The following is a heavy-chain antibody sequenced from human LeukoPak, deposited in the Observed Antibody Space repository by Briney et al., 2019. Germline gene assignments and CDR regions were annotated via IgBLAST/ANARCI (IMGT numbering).Heavy chain of an antibody. CDR3: ARDPTRGDLSVY. V-gene: IGHV1-2*02. CDR1: GYTFTGYY. Sequence: ASVKVSCKASGYTFTGYYMHWVRQVPGQGLEWMGWINSNSGDTNYAQKFQGRVTMNRDTCISTAYMELRRLRSDDTAVYYCARDPTRGDLSVYWGQGTLVTVSS. J-gene: IGHJ4*02. D-gene: IGHD7-27*01. CDR2: INSNSGDT.